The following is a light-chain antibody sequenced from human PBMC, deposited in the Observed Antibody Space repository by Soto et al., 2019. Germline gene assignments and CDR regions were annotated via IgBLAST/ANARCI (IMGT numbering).Light chain of an antibody. V-gene: IGKV3-15*01. CDR3: QQYNKWPLIT. J-gene: IGKJ5*01. CDR1: QSVSSN. Sequence: EIVMTQSPATLSVSPWERATLSCRASQSVSSNLAWYQQKPGQAPRLLIHGASTRATGIPARFSGSGSGTEFTLTISSLQSEDFAVYYCQQYNKWPLITFGQGTRLEIK. CDR2: GAS.